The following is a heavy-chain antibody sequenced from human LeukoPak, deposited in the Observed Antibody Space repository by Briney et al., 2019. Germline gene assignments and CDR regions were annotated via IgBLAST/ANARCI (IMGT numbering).Heavy chain of an antibody. CDR2: INPNSGGT. CDR3: ARVVVPAAISFGYYYYMDV. CDR1: GYTFTGYY. Sequence: ASVKVSCKASGYTFTGYYMHWVRQAPGQGLERMGWINPNSGGTNYAQKFQGRVTMTRDTSISTAYMELSRLRSDDTAVYYCARVVVPAAISFGYYYYMDVWGKGTTVTVSS. J-gene: IGHJ6*03. D-gene: IGHD2-2*01. V-gene: IGHV1-2*02.